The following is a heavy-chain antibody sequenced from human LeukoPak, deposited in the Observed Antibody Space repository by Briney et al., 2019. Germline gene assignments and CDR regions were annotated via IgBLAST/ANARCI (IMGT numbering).Heavy chain of an antibody. CDR2: IYSSGTT. J-gene: IGHJ6*03. Sequence: GGSLRLSCAASRFTVSTNYMSWVRQAPGRGLEWVSVIYSSGTTYYADSVKGRFTISRDNSKNTLYLQMNSLRAEDTAVYYCAVDSSNYYDSSGYYYDYYYMDVWGKGTTVTVSS. CDR1: RFTVSTNY. CDR3: AVDSSNYYDSSGYYYDYYYMDV. V-gene: IGHV3-53*01. D-gene: IGHD3-22*01.